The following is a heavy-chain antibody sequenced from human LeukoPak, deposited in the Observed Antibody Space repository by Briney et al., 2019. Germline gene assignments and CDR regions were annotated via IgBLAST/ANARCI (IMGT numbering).Heavy chain of an antibody. D-gene: IGHD6-13*01. V-gene: IGHV3-74*01. CDR2: INSDGSST. CDR3: AARGLYSSSPFDY. CDR1: GFTFSRYW. J-gene: IGHJ4*02. Sequence: PGGSLRLSCAASGFTFSRYWMHWVRQAPGKGLVWVSRINSDGSSTSYADSVKGRFTISRDNAKNTLYLQMNSLRAEDTAVYYCAARGLYSSSPFDYWGQGTLVTVSS.